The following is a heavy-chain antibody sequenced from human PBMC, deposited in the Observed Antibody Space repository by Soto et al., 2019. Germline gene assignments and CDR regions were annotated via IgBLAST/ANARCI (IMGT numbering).Heavy chain of an antibody. CDR3: ARSLRDCSGGSCYSVHYYYYMDV. CDR1: GYTFTSYD. J-gene: IGHJ6*03. CDR2: MNPNSGNT. Sequence: ASVKVSCKASGYTFTSYDINWVRQATGQGQEWMGWMNPNSGNTGYAQKFQGRVTMTRNTSISTAYMELSSLRSEDTAVYYCARSLRDCSGGSCYSVHYYYYMDVWGKGTTVTVSS. D-gene: IGHD2-15*01. V-gene: IGHV1-8*01.